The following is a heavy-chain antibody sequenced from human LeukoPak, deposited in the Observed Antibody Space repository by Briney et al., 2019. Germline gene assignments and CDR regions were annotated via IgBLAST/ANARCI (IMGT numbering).Heavy chain of an antibody. CDR1: GFTFSSYA. D-gene: IGHD2-21*02. J-gene: IGHJ5*02. V-gene: IGHV3-23*01. CDR3: ATTRYIVVVTAIPNWFDP. CDR2: ISGSGGST. Sequence: GGSLRLSCAAPGFTFSSYAMSWVRQAPGKGLEWVSAISGSGGSTYYADSVKGRLTISRDNSKNTLYLQMNSLRAEDTAVYYCATTRYIVVVTAIPNWFDPWGQGTLVTVSS.